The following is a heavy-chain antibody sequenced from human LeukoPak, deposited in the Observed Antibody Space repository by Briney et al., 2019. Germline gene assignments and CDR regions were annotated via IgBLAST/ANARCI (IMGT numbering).Heavy chain of an antibody. J-gene: IGHJ4*02. D-gene: IGHD2-2*01. CDR1: GGTFSSYA. V-gene: IGHV1-69*05. Sequence: SVKVCCKASGGTFSSYAISWVRQAPGQGLEWIGGIIPIFGTANYEQKFQGRVTITTAESTSTAYMEMSSLRSEDTAVYYCARCGDSTSCYDLDYWGQGTLVTVSS. CDR3: ARCGDSTSCYDLDY. CDR2: IIPIFGTA.